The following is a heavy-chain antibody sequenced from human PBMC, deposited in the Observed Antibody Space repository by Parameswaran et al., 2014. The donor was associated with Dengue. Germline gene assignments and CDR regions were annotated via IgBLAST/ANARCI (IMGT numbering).Heavy chain of an antibody. Sequence: ASETLSLTCTVSGGSVSSGSYYWSWIRQPPGKGLEWIGYIYYSGSTNYNPSLKSRVTISVDTSKNQFSLKLSSVTAADTAVYYCARVPITHYGMDVWGQGTTVTVSS. CDR3: ARVPITHYGMDV. CDR1: GGSVSSGSYY. J-gene: IGHJ6*02. V-gene: IGHV4-61*01. CDR2: IYYSGST. D-gene: IGHD5-24*01.